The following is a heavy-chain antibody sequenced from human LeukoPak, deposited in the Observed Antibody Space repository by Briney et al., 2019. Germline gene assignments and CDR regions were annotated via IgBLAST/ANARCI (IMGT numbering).Heavy chain of an antibody. V-gene: IGHV4-38-2*02. CDR2: IYHSGST. Sequence: SETLSLTCTVSGYSISSGYYWGWIRQPPGKGLEWIGNIYHSGSTYYNPSLKSRVTISVDTSKNQFSLKLSSVTAADTAVYYCARDEFLNYYDSSGYRQGTPSDYWGQGTLVTVSS. J-gene: IGHJ4*02. CDR1: GYSISSGYY. D-gene: IGHD3-22*01. CDR3: ARDEFLNYYDSSGYRQGTPSDY.